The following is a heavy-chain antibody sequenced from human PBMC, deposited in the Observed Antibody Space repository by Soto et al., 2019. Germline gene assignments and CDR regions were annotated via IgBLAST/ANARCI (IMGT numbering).Heavy chain of an antibody. J-gene: IGHJ4*02. Sequence: EVQLVETGGGLIQPGGSLRLSCAASGFSVGRNSMTWVRQSPGKGLEWVSLIYSNGDTDYADSVKGRFSISRDNFKNTLYLQMNNLRAEDTAVYHCARKSDSSPVPEADGVWGRGTLVTVSS. CDR2: IYSNGDT. D-gene: IGHD2-8*01. V-gene: IGHV3-53*02. CDR3: ARKSDSSPVPEADGV. CDR1: GFSVGRNS.